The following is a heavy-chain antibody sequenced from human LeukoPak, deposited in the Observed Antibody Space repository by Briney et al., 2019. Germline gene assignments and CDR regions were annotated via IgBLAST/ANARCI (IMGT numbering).Heavy chain of an antibody. J-gene: IGHJ5*02. V-gene: IGHV1-2*02. Sequence: ASVKVSCKASGYTFAAYYMYWVRQAPGQGLEWMGWIRPNSGGTNYTQKFQDRVTMTRDTSMSAAYMEISRLTYDDTAVYYCGRGIQSFDPWGQGTLVTVSS. CDR1: GYTFAAYY. CDR2: IRPNSGGT. CDR3: GRGIQSFDP.